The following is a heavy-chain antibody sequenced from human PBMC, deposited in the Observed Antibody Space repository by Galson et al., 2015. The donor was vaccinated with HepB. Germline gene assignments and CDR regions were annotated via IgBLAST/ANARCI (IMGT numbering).Heavy chain of an antibody. J-gene: IGHJ6*02. CDR2: FDPEDGET. Sequence: SCKVSGYTLTELSMHWVRQAPGKGLEWMGGFDPEDGETIYAQKFQGRVTMTEDTSTDTAYMELSSLRSEDTAVHYCATLPPKPPLPYYHYGMDVWGQGTTVTVSS. CDR3: ATLPPKPPLPYYHYGMDV. CDR1: GYTLTELS. V-gene: IGHV1-24*01.